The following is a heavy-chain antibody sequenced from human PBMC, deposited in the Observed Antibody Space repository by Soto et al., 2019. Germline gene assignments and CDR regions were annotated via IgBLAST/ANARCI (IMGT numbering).Heavy chain of an antibody. CDR1: GFTFSSYA. J-gene: IGHJ4*02. V-gene: IGHV3-23*01. CDR3: AKDGGFGVVITYFDY. Sequence: EVQLLESGGGLVQPGGSLRLSCAASGFTFSSYAMSWVRQAPGKGLEWVSAISGRGGSTYYADSVKGRFTISRDNSKNTLYLQMNSLRAEDTAVYYCAKDGGFGVVITYFDYWGQGTLVTVSS. D-gene: IGHD3-3*01. CDR2: ISGRGGST.